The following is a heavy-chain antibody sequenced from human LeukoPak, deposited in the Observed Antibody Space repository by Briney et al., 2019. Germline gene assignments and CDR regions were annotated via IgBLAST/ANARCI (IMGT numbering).Heavy chain of an antibody. CDR2: IYNSGST. Sequence: SETLSLTCTVSGGSISSSSYYWGWIRQPPGKGLEWIGYIYNSGSTNYNSSLKSRVTISVDKSKNQFSLKLSSVTAADTAVYYCARASMFYYDSSSYPHFDSWGQGALVTVSS. D-gene: IGHD3-22*01. CDR1: GGSISSSSYY. J-gene: IGHJ4*02. CDR3: ARASMFYYDSSSYPHFDS. V-gene: IGHV4-61*05.